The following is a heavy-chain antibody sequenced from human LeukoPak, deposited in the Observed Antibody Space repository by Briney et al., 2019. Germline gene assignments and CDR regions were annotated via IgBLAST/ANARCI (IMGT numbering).Heavy chain of an antibody. V-gene: IGHV3-53*01. J-gene: IGHJ4*02. Sequence: GGSLRLSCSASGFNVITNDMTWVRQAPGKGLDWVSVLYSDGNKKYADSVQGRFTISRDNSKSTLYLEMNSLSPDDTAVYYCARGVEPLAANTLAYWGQGTLVTVSS. CDR1: GFNVITND. D-gene: IGHD1-14*01. CDR3: ARGVEPLAANTLAY. CDR2: LYSDGNK.